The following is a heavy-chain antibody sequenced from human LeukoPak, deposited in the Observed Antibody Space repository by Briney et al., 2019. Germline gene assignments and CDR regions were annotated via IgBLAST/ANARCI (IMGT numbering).Heavy chain of an antibody. CDR2: MYHSGSA. CDR3: ARAYASRYFDWALDY. D-gene: IGHD3-9*01. J-gene: IGHJ4*02. Sequence: PSQTLSLTCAVSGGSISSGDYSWSWIRQPPGKGLEWIGYMYHSGSANYNPSLKSRVTISVDTSKNQFSLKLSSVTAADTAVYYCARAYASRYFDWALDYWGQGTLVTVSS. V-gene: IGHV4-30-2*01. CDR1: GGSISSGDYS.